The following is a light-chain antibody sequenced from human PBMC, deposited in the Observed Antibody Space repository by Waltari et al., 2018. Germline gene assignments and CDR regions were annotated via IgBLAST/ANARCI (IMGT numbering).Light chain of an antibody. Sequence: QSVLTQPPSVSGAPGQRVTISCTGSRSNLGAGYDVPWYQQLPGIAPKRLIFGNSNRPSGVPDRFSGSKSGTSASLAITGLRAEDEADYYCQSYDSSLSIVLFGGGTKVTVL. CDR1: RSNLGAGYD. J-gene: IGLJ2*01. CDR2: GNS. V-gene: IGLV1-40*01. CDR3: QSYDSSLSIVL.